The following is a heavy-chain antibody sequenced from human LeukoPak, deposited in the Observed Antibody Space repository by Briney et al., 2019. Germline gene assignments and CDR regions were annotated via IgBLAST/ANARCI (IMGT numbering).Heavy chain of an antibody. Sequence: GGSLRLSCAASGFTFSSYGMQWVRQAPGKGLEWVAVISYDGSNKYYADSVKGRFTISRDNSKNTLYLQMNSLRAEDTAVYYCAKRMGPSVAATDLDYWGQGTLVTVSS. CDR3: AKRMGPSVAATDLDY. CDR2: ISYDGSNK. CDR1: GFTFSSYG. J-gene: IGHJ4*02. D-gene: IGHD6-13*01. V-gene: IGHV3-30*18.